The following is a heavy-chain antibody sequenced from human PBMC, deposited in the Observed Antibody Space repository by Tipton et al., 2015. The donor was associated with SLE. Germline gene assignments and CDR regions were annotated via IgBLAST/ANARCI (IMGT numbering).Heavy chain of an antibody. CDR3: ARETGTYYSTWFDS. J-gene: IGHJ5*01. V-gene: IGHV4-31*03. D-gene: IGHD1-26*01. Sequence: TLSLTCTVSGGSISSGAYFWNWIRQHPGKGLEWLGYMYNSGSTYYNPSLRSRVSISVDVSRNQFSLTLNSVTAADTATYSCARETGTYYSTWFDSWGQGTLVTVSS. CDR2: MYNSGST. CDR1: GGSISSGAYF.